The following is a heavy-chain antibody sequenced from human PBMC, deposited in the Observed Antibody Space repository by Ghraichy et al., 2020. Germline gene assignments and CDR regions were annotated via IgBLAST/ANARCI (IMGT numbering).Heavy chain of an antibody. J-gene: IGHJ2*01. V-gene: IGHV3-53*01. Sequence: GGSLRLSCAASGFTVSSNYMSWVRQAPGKGLEWVSVIYSGGSTYYADSVQVRFTISRDNSKNTLYLQMNSLRAEDTAVYYCAKGALPPTRYFDLWGRGTLVTVSS. CDR3: AKGALPPTRYFDL. CDR1: GFTVSSNY. CDR2: IYSGGST.